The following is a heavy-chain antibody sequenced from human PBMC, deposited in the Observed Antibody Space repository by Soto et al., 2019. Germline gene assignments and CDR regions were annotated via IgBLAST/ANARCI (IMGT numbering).Heavy chain of an antibody. D-gene: IGHD6-13*01. CDR3: ARDRQYSSSWLDY. J-gene: IGHJ4*02. CDR1: GFTFSSYA. V-gene: IGHV3-30-3*01. CDR2: ISYDGSNK. Sequence: VGSLILSFAASGFTFSSYAMDWVRHAPGKGLEWVAVISYDGSNKYYADSVKGRFTISRDNSKNTLYLQMNSLRAEDTAVYYCARDRQYSSSWLDYWGQGTLVTVSS.